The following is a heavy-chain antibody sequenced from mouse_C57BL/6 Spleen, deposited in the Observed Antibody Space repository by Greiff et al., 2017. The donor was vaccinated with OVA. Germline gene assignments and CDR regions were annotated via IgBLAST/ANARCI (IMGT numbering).Heavy chain of an antibody. D-gene: IGHD1-1*01. CDR2: IRNKANGYTT. V-gene: IGHV7-3*01. Sequence: DVMLVESGGGLVQPGGSLSLSCAASGFTFTDYYMSWVRQPPGKALEWLGFIRNKANGYTTEYSASVKGRFTISRENSQSILYLQMNALRAEDSATYYCARATVGDYWGQGTTLTVSA. CDR1: GFTFTDYY. CDR3: ARATVGDY. J-gene: IGHJ2*01.